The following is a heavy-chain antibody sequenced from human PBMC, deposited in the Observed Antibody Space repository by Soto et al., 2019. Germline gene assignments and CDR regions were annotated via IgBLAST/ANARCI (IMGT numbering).Heavy chain of an antibody. J-gene: IGHJ6*02. CDR1: GGSFSGYY. Sequence: SETLSLTCAVYGGSFSGYYWSWIRQPPGKGLEWIGEINHSGSTNYNPSPKSRVTISVDTSKNQFSLKLSSVTAADTAVYYCARDLGGSGSYYLYYGMEVWGQGTTVTVSS. CDR2: INHSGST. D-gene: IGHD3-10*01. CDR3: ARDLGGSGSYYLYYGMEV. V-gene: IGHV4-34*01.